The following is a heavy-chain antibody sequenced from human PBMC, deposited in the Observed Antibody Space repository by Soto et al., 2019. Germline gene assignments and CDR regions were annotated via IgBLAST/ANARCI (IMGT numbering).Heavy chain of an antibody. CDR2: INPKSGGT. V-gene: IGHV1-2*04. CDR1: RDTFTSYY. CDR3: ARGDSTDCSNGVCSFFYNHDMDV. J-gene: IGHJ6*02. D-gene: IGHD2-8*01. Sequence: ASVKVSCKAPRDTFTSYYINWVRQAPGQGLEWLGRINPKSGGTSTAQKFQGWVTMTTDTSISTASMELTRLTSDDTAIYYCARGDSTDCSNGVCSFFYNHDMDVWGQGTTVTVSS.